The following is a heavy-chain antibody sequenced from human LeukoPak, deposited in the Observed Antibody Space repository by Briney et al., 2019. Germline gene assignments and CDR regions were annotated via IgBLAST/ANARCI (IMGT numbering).Heavy chain of an antibody. J-gene: IGHJ4*02. CDR3: ARYSSPPLYYFDY. V-gene: IGHV1-2*02. CDR1: GYTFTGYY. Sequence: GASVKVSCKASGYTFTGYYMHWVRQAPGQGLEWMGWINPNSGGTNCAQKFQGRVTMTRDTSISTAYMELSRLRSDDTAVYYCARYSSPPLYYFDYWGQGTLVTVSS. D-gene: IGHD6-13*01. CDR2: INPNSGGT.